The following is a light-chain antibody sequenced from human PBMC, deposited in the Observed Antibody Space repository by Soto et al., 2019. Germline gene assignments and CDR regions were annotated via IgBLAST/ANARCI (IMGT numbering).Light chain of an antibody. CDR3: QQYHSYWT. CDR1: QSITMY. V-gene: IGKV1-5*01. J-gene: IGKJ1*01. CDR2: DAS. Sequence: DIQMTQSPSSLSAYVADRVTITCRASQSITMYLNWYRQKSGKAPKLLIYDASSLESGVPQRFSGSGSGTEFTLTISSLQTDDFSTYYCQQYHSYWTFGQGTKVDIK.